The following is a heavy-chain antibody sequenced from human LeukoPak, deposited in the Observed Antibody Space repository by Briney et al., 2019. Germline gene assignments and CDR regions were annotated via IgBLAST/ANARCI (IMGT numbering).Heavy chain of an antibody. CDR2: IKQDGSEK. CDR3: ARDSYNYYDSSGYSPQTN. J-gene: IGHJ4*02. V-gene: IGHV3-7*01. Sequence: TGGSLRLSCAASGFTFSNYWMTWVRQAPGKGLEWVANIKQDGSEKYYVDSVKGRFTISRDNAKNSLYLQMNSLRAEDTAVYYCARDSYNYYDSSGYSPQTNWGQGTLVTVSS. D-gene: IGHD3-22*01. CDR1: GFTFSNYW.